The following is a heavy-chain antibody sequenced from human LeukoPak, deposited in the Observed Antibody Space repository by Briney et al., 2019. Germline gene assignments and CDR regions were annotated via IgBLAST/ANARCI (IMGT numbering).Heavy chain of an antibody. D-gene: IGHD5-12*01. V-gene: IGHV4-39*07. Sequence: PSETLSLTCTVSGGSISSSSYYWGWIRQPPGKGLEWIGSIYYSGSTYYNPSLKSRVTISVDTSKNQFSLKLNSVTAADTAVYCCARVSGYDWESFYDYWGQGTLVTVSS. J-gene: IGHJ4*02. CDR2: IYYSGST. CDR1: GGSISSSSYY. CDR3: ARVSGYDWESFYDY.